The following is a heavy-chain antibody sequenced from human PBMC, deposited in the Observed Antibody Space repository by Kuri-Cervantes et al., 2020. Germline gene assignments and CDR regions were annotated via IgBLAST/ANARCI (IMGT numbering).Heavy chain of an antibody. CDR2: ISWDGGST. D-gene: IGHD2-15*01. V-gene: IGHV3-43*01. CDR1: GFTFDDYT. CDR3: ARAARRPYSYYFDY. J-gene: IGHJ4*02. Sequence: GGSLRLSCAASGFTFDDYTMHWVRQAPGKGLEWVSLISWDGGSTYYADSVKGRSTISRDNAKNSLYLQMNSLRAEDTAVYYCARAARRPYSYYFDYWGQGTLVTVSS.